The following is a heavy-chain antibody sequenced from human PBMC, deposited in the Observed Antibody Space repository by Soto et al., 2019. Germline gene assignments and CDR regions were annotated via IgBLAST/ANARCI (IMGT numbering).Heavy chain of an antibody. CDR3: AREIVATISGLESYGMDV. CDR2: ITSNGGNT. Sequence: PGGSLRLSCAASGFTFSSYAMHWVRQAPGKGLEYVSVITSNGGNTDYASSVKGRFTISRDNSKNTLYLQMGSLRSEDTAVYYCAREIVATISGLESYGMDVWGQGTTVTVSS. CDR1: GFTFSSYA. V-gene: IGHV3-64*01. J-gene: IGHJ6*02. D-gene: IGHD5-12*01.